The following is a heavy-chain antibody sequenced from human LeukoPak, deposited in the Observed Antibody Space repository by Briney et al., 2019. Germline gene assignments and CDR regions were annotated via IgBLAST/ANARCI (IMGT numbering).Heavy chain of an antibody. CDR3: ARRRYSSSWYDY. CDR1: GGSIRSYH. V-gene: IGHV4-59*08. Sequence: SETLSLTCTVSGGSIRSYHWNWVRQPLGKGLEWIGYSHYTGSTDYNPALKSRVTISVDTSKNQFSLKVTSVTAADTAVYYCARRRYSSSWYDYWGQGTLVTVSS. D-gene: IGHD6-13*01. CDR2: SHYTGST. J-gene: IGHJ4*02.